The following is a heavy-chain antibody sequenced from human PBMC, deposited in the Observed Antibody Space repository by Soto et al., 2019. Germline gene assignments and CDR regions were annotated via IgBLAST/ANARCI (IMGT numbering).Heavy chain of an antibody. J-gene: IGHJ4*02. CDR3: ASGLEKTFDY. CDR2: IYYSGST. Sequence: LSLTCTLSCGSISSGDYYWSWIRQPPGKGLEWIGYIYYSGSTYYNPSLKSRVTISVDTSKNQFSLKLSSVTAADTAVYYCASGLEKTFDYWGQGTLVTVSS. CDR1: CGSISSGDYY. V-gene: IGHV4-30-4*01.